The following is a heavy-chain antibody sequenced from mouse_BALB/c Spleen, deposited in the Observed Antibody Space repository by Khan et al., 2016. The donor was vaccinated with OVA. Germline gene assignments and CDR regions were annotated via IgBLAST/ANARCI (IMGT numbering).Heavy chain of an antibody. Sequence: EVQLQESGPGLVKPSQSLSLTCSVTGYSITSGYYWNWIRQFPGNKLEWMGYISYDGSNNYNPSPKNRISITRDTSKNQFFLKLTSVTTEDTATYYCARDGDYYWYFDVWGAGTTVTVSS. D-gene: IGHD2-13*01. V-gene: IGHV3-6*02. J-gene: IGHJ1*01. CDR3: ARDGDYYWYFDV. CDR2: ISYDGSN. CDR1: GYSITSGYY.